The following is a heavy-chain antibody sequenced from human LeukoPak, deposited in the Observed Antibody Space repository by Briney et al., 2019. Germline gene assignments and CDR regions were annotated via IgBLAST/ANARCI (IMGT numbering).Heavy chain of an antibody. V-gene: IGHV4-34*01. Sequence: SETLSLTCAGYGGSFSDYYWNCIRQPPGKGLEWVAEINHSGCTNYNPSLMSRVTISLDTSKSQFPPKLSSVTAADTAVYYCASAPRIFGVALDYWG. CDR3: ASAPRIFGVALDY. J-gene: IGHJ4*01. D-gene: IGHD3-3*01. CDR2: INHSGCT. CDR1: GGSFSDYY.